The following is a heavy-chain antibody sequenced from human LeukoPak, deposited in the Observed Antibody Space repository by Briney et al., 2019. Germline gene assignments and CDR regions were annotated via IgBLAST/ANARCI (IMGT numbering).Heavy chain of an antibody. D-gene: IGHD1-26*01. CDR2: IYSGGST. CDR3: ARIYSGSHYS. J-gene: IGHJ4*02. CDR1: GFTVSSNY. V-gene: IGHV3-53*01. Sequence: GGSLRLSCAASGFTVSSNYMSWVRQAPGKGLEWVSVIYSGGSTYYADSVKGRFTISRDNSKNTLYLQMSSLRAEDTVVYYCARIYSGSHYSWGQGTLVTISS.